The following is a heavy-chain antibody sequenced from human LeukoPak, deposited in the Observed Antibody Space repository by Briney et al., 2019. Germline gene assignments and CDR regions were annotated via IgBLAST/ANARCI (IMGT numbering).Heavy chain of an antibody. CDR3: AKVKVPGRVIAARRYYYYYGMDV. V-gene: IGHV3-23*01. CDR1: GGSFSGYY. CDR2: ISGSGGST. D-gene: IGHD6-6*01. Sequence: PSETLSLTCAVYGGSFSGYYWSWVRQAPGKGLEWVSAISGSGGSTYYADSVKGRFTISRDNSKNTLYLQMNSLRAEDTAVYYCAKVKVPGRVIAARRYYYYYGMDVWGQGTTVTVSS. J-gene: IGHJ6*02.